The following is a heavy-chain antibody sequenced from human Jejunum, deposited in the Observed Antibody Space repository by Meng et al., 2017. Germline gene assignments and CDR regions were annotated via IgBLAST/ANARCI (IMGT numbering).Heavy chain of an antibody. CDR2: IWSNSGRS. CDR3: AKLTSL. CDR1: GFTFGDYA. J-gene: IGHJ4*02. V-gene: IGHV3-23*01. Sequence: VQLLEAGGGLVRPGGSLRVSCAASGFTFGDYAMSWVRQAPGKGLEWISAIWSNSGRSYYADSVKGRFTISRDNSKNTLYLQMNSLRAEDTAVYYCAKLTSLWGQGTLVTVSS. D-gene: IGHD3-16*01.